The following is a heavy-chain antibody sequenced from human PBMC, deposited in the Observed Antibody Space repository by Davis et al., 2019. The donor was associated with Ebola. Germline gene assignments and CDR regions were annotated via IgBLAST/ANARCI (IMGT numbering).Heavy chain of an antibody. CDR1: GDSINSYY. J-gene: IGHJ5*01. CDR2: ISYSENT. CDR3: ARDKGSRYYDTSGYYRWFES. V-gene: IGHV4-59*01. D-gene: IGHD3-22*01. Sequence: MPSETLSLTCTVSGDSINSYYWSWIRQSPGKGLEWIGYISYSENTKYNPSLKSRVTISLDTSKNQFSLRLSSVTAADTAVYYCARDKGSRYYDTSGYYRWFESWGQGTLVTVSS.